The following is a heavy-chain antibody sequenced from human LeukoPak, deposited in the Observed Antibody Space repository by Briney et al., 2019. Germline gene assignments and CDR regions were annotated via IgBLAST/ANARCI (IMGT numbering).Heavy chain of an antibody. CDR3: ARHRIWFGEPHMDV. CDR2: INHSGST. J-gene: IGHJ6*03. V-gene: IGHV4-34*01. Sequence: TLSLTCAVYGGSFRGYYWSWIRQPPGKGLEWIGEINHSGSTNYNPSLKSRVTISVDTSKNQFSLKLSSVTAADTAVYYCARHRIWFGEPHMDVWGKGTTVTVSS. CDR1: GGSFRGYY. D-gene: IGHD3-10*01.